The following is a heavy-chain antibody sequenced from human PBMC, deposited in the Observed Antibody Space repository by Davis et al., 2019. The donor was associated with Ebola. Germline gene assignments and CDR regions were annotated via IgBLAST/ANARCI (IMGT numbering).Heavy chain of an antibody. V-gene: IGHV4-39*07. D-gene: IGHD6-13*01. Sequence: MPSETLSLTCTVSGGSISTTSYYWGWIRQPPGKGREWIGSIYYSGSTYYNPSLKSRITISVDTSKNQFSLKLGSVAAADTAMYYCARRGTSSGYAGWFDPWGQGTLVTVSS. J-gene: IGHJ5*02. CDR3: ARRGTSSGYAGWFDP. CDR1: GGSISTTSYY. CDR2: IYYSGST.